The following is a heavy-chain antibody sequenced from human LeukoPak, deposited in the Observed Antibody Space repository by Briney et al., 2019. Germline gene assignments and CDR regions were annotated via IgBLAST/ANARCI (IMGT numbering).Heavy chain of an antibody. CDR1: GYSINSGYH. CDR2: MHHTGST. CDR3: GTSEGGGFFDY. D-gene: IGHD4-23*01. Sequence: PSETLSLTCSVSGYSINSGYHWGWIRQPPGKGLEWIAIMHHTGSTHYNPSLQSRVTISIDTSKNHFSLKLRSVSAADTAIYYCGTSEGGGFFDYWGQGTPVIVAS. V-gene: IGHV4-38-2*01. J-gene: IGHJ4*02.